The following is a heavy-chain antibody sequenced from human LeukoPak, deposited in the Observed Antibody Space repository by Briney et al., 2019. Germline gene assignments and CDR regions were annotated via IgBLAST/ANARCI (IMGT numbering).Heavy chain of an antibody. CDR2: ISRSSSYI. Sequence: GGALRLSCAASGFTFSSYSMNWVRQAPGKGLEWVSSISRSSSYIYYADSVKGRFTISRDHAKNSLYLQMNSLRAEDTAVYYCARGGYCSSTSCPPVGWFDPWGQGTLVTVSS. CDR1: GFTFSSYS. J-gene: IGHJ5*02. CDR3: ARGGYCSSTSCPPVGWFDP. D-gene: IGHD2-2*01. V-gene: IGHV3-21*01.